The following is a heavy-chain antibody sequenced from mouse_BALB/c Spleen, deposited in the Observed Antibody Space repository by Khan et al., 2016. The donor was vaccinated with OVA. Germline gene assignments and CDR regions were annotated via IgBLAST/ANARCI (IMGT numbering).Heavy chain of an antibody. Sequence: EVQLQQDGPELVKPGASVKMSCKASGYTFTSDVMHWVKQKPGLGLEWIGYIYPFNDDTKYNEKFKGKATLTTDQSSSTANREPSSRTSEYSAVYYRAPVGVYYVSVAYWGQGTLVTVSA. D-gene: IGHD1-1*01. CDR3: APVGVYYVSVAY. J-gene: IGHJ3*01. CDR1: GYTFTSDV. V-gene: IGHV1S136*01. CDR2: IYPFNDDT.